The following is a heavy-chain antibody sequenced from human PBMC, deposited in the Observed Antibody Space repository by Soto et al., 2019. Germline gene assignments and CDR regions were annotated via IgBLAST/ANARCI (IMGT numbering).Heavy chain of an antibody. V-gene: IGHV4-34*01. CDR2: INHSGS. Sequence: SETLSLTCAVYGGSLNGYYWSWIRQPLGKGLEWIGEINHSGSNYNPSLKSRVTISDDTSKNQLSLKLSSVTAADTAVYYCARVNTGSYQIDNWGQGTLVTVYS. J-gene: IGHJ4*02. D-gene: IGHD1-26*01. CDR3: ARVNTGSYQIDN. CDR1: GGSLNGYY.